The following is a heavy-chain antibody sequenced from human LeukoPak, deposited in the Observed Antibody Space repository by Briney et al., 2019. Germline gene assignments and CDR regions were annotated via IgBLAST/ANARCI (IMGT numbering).Heavy chain of an antibody. CDR3: ARALSWTTESYYYMDV. D-gene: IGHD3/OR15-3a*01. J-gene: IGHJ6*03. CDR2: MNPNSGNT. CDR1: GYTFCSYD. Sequence: ASVKVSCKASGYTFCSYDINWGRQATGQGLEWMGWMNPNSGNTGYAQKFQGRVTMTKNTSITTAYMEPSSLRSEDTAVYYCARALSWTTESYYYMDVWGKGTTVTVSS. V-gene: IGHV1-8*01.